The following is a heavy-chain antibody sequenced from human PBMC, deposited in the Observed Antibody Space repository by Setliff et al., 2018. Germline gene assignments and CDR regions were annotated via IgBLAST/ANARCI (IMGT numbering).Heavy chain of an antibody. Sequence: ASVKVSCKASGYAFTTYYMHWVRQAPGQGLEWIGVINPSDGSTTYAQKFQGRVTMTRDTSTNTVYMQLSSLRSEDTAVYYCARENVAKNFWGEHSDYWGQGTLVTVSS. J-gene: IGHJ4*02. CDR1: GYAFTTYY. D-gene: IGHD3-3*01. CDR3: ARENVAKNFWGEHSDY. V-gene: IGHV1-46*01. CDR2: INPSDGST.